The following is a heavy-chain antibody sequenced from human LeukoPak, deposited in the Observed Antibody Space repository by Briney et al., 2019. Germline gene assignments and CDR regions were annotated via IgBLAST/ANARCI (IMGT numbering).Heavy chain of an antibody. J-gene: IGHJ4*02. CDR3: AKDRGSGWSFDY. CDR1: GFTFRSCA. CDR2: ISSDANIK. V-gene: IGHV3-30*18. D-gene: IGHD6-25*01. Sequence: GGSLRLSCAASGFTFRSCAMHWVRQAPGKGLGWVAVISSDANIKHYADSVKGRFTISRDNSKNTLYLQMNSLRAEDTAVYYCAKDRGSGWSFDYWGQGTLVTVSS.